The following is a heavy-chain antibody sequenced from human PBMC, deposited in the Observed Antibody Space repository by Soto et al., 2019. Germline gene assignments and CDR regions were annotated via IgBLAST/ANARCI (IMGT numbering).Heavy chain of an antibody. J-gene: IGHJ4*02. V-gene: IGHV1-69*08. CDR3: AREGSYGYVY. CDR1: GGTFSSYT. D-gene: IGHD5-18*01. Sequence: QVQLVQSGAEVKKPGSSVKVSCKASGGTFSSYTISWVRQAPGQGLEWMGRIIPILGIANYAQKFQGRVTIPAEKSTRTGDMELSSLRSEDTAVYFCAREGSYGYVYWGQGTLVTVSS. CDR2: IIPILGIA.